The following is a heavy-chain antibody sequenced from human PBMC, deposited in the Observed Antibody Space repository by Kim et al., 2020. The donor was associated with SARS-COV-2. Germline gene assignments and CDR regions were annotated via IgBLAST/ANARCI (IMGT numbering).Heavy chain of an antibody. CDR1: GGTFSSYA. CDR2: IIPIFGTA. CDR3: ASRYEVITMDAFDI. J-gene: IGHJ3*02. V-gene: IGHV1-69*13. D-gene: IGHD3-22*01. Sequence: SVKVSCKASGGTFSSYAISWVRQAPGQGLEWMGGIIPIFGTANYAQKFQGRVTITADESTSTAYMELSSLRSEDTAVYYRASRYEVITMDAFDIWGQGTMVTVSS.